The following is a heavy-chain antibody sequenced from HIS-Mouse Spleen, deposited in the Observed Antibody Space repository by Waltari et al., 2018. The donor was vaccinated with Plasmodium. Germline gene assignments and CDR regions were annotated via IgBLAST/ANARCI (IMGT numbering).Heavy chain of an antibody. CDR2: IKQEGSGK. CDR1: GFTFSSYW. Sequence: EVQLVESGGGLVQPGGSLRLSCAASGFTFSSYWMSWVRQAPGKGLEWVENIKQEGSGKNYGDSVKGRFTISRDNAKNSLYLQMNSLRAEDTAVYYCASSWYWYFDLWGRGTLVTVSS. CDR3: ASSWYWYFDL. J-gene: IGHJ2*01. D-gene: IGHD6-13*01. V-gene: IGHV3-7*01.